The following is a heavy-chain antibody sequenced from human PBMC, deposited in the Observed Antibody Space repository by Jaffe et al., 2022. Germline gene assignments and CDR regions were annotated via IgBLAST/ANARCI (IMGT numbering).Heavy chain of an antibody. Sequence: EVQLVESGGGLVQPGGSLRLSCAASGFTVSSNYMSWVRQAPGKGLEWVSVIYSGGSTYYADSVKGRFTISRDNSKNTLYLQMNSLRAEDTAVYYCARAPGYGSGSYSDYWGQGTLVTVSS. J-gene: IGHJ4*02. CDR3: ARAPGYGSGSYSDY. CDR1: GFTVSSNY. CDR2: IYSGGST. D-gene: IGHD3-10*01. V-gene: IGHV3-66*02.